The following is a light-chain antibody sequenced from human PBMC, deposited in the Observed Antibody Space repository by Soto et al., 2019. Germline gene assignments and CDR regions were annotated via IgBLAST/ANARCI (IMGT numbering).Light chain of an antibody. J-gene: IGLJ1*01. CDR1: SSDGGNYNL. V-gene: IGLV2-14*02. Sequence: QSALTQPASVSGSPGQSITISCTGRSSDGGNYNLVSWYQQRPGKAPKLMIFEVNKRPSGVSNRFSGSKSGNTASLTISGLQPEDEADYYCSSYTTSGTPYVFGTGTKVTVL. CDR3: SSYTTSGTPYV. CDR2: EVN.